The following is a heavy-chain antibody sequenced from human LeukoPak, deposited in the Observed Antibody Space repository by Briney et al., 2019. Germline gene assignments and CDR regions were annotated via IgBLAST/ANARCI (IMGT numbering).Heavy chain of an antibody. CDR2: INTDGGAT. CDR1: GFTFSSYW. V-gene: IGHV3-74*01. D-gene: IGHD6-19*01. CDR3: VTSGWFYYFDY. Sequence: GGSLRLSCAASGFTFSSYWMHWVRHAPGKGLVWVSRINTDGGATDYADSVKGRFTISRDNAKNTLYLQMDSLRAEDTAVYYCVTSGWFYYFDYWGQGTLVTVSS. J-gene: IGHJ4*02.